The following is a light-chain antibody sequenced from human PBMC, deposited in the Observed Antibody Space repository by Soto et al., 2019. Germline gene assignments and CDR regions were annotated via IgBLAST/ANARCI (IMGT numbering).Light chain of an antibody. CDR2: DVT. Sequence: QSALTQSPSASGSPGQSVTISCTGTSSDIGGYNSVSWYQQHPGKAPKVMIYDVTKRPSGVPDRFSGSKSGNTASLTVSALQAEDEAYYYCSSYTDRTNLVFGTGTKVTVL. V-gene: IGLV2-8*01. CDR3: SSYTDRTNLV. J-gene: IGLJ1*01. CDR1: SSDIGGYNS.